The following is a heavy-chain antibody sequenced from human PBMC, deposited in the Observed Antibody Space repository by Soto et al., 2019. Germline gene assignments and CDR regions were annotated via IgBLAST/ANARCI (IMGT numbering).Heavy chain of an antibody. CDR1: GGSISSYY. CDR2: IYYSGST. J-gene: IGHJ4*02. CDR3: ARTYDFWSGYFDY. V-gene: IGHV4-59*01. Sequence: SETLSLTCTVSGGSISSYYWSWIRQPPGKGLEWIGYIYYSGSTNYNPSLKSRVTISVDTSKNQFSLKLSSVTAADTAVYYCARTYDFWSGYFDYWGQGTLVTVSS. D-gene: IGHD3-3*01.